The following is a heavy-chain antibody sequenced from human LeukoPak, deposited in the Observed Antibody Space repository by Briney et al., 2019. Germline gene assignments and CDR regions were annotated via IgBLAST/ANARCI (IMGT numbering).Heavy chain of an antibody. V-gene: IGHV3-48*03. Sequence: GGSLRLSCAASGFTFSSYEMNWVRQAPGKGLERVSYISSSGSTIYYADSVKGRFTISRDNAKNSLYLQMNSLRAEDTAVYYCARFDRWELLNWFDPWGQGTLATVSS. CDR2: ISSSGSTI. CDR3: ARFDRWELLNWFDP. D-gene: IGHD1-26*01. CDR1: GFTFSSYE. J-gene: IGHJ5*02.